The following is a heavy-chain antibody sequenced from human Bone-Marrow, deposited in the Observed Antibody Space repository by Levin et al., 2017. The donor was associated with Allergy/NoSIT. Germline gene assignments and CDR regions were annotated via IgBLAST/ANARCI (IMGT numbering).Heavy chain of an antibody. Sequence: AASVKVSCKASGYSFIDYHVSWVRQAPGQGLEWMGRINPYSGDTYYEQKFKGRVTITRDTSISTAFMELIRLTSDDTAVYYCMTEGDFWSGNSPDYWGQGTLVTVS. CDR3: MTEGDFWSGNSPDY. CDR1: GYSFIDYH. J-gene: IGHJ4*02. D-gene: IGHD3-3*01. V-gene: IGHV1-2*06. CDR2: INPYSGDT.